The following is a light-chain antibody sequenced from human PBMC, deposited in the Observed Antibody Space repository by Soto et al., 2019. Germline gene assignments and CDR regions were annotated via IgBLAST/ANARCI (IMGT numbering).Light chain of an antibody. V-gene: IGLV2-14*01. Sequence: QSALTQPASVSGSPGQSITISCTGTSSDVGAYNYVSWYQQHPDKAPKLIIFEVTNRPSGVSNRFSGSKSDNTASLTISGLQARDEAAYYTSSHTRSSPLLVFGTGTKLTVL. CDR3: SSHTRSSPLLV. CDR2: EVT. CDR1: SSDVGAYNY. J-gene: IGLJ1*01.